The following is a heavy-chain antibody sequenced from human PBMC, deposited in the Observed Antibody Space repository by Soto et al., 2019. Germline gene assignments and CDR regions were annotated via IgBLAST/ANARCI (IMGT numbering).Heavy chain of an antibody. Sequence: QVQLQESGPGLVKPSQTLSLTCTVSGGSITSDGYYWNWIRQHPGKGLEWIGYIYYSGSTYYNPSLQSRVAISMDTSKNQVSMKLNFVTAADTAVYFCARNDYGDYGWYFDLLGRGTLVAVSS. D-gene: IGHD4-17*01. J-gene: IGHJ2*01. CDR1: GGSITSDGYY. CDR2: IYYSGST. V-gene: IGHV4-31*03. CDR3: ARNDYGDYGWYFDL.